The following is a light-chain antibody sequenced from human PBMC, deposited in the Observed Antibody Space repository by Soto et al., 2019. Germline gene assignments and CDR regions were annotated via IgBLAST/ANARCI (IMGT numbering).Light chain of an antibody. J-gene: IGLJ2*01. CDR2: QDS. Sequence: SYELTQPPSVSVSPGQTASITCSGDKLGDKYACLYQQKPGQSPVLVIYQDSKRPSGIPERFSGSNSGNTATLTISGTQAMDEADYYCQAWDSSTGVFGGGTKITV. CDR1: KLGDKY. CDR3: QAWDSSTGV. V-gene: IGLV3-1*01.